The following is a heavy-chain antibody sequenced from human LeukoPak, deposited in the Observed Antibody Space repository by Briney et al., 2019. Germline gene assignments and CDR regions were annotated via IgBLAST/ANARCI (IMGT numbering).Heavy chain of an antibody. Sequence: PSETLSLTRAVYGGSFSGYYWSWIRQPPRKGLEWIGEINHSGSTNYNPSLKSRVTISVDTSKNQFSLKLSSVTAADTAVYYCARRKNIVLMVYATEFDYWGQGTLVTVSS. V-gene: IGHV4-34*01. CDR2: INHSGST. J-gene: IGHJ4*02. CDR1: GGSFSGYY. D-gene: IGHD2-8*01. CDR3: ARRKNIVLMVYATEFDY.